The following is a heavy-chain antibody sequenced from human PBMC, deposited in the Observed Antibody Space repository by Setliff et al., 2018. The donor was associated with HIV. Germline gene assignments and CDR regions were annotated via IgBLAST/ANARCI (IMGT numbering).Heavy chain of an antibody. D-gene: IGHD3-16*01. CDR2: ISSSGSTI. J-gene: IGHJ3*02. Sequence: GGSLRLSCAASGFTFSSYEMNWVRQAPGKGLEWVSYISSSGSTIYYADSVKGRFTISRDTSKNTLYLQMSSLRPDDTAIYYCVKPYTGYGYNAFDIWGLGTMVTVSS. V-gene: IGHV3-48*03. CDR1: GFTFSSYE. CDR3: VKPYTGYGYNAFDI.